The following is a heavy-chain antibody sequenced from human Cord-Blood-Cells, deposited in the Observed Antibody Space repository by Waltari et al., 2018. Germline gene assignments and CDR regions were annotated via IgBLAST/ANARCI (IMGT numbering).Heavy chain of an antibody. Sequence: EVQLVESGGGLVQPGGSLRLSCAASGFTFSSYEMNWVRQAPGKGLEWVSYISSSGSTIYYADSVKGRVTISRDNANNSLYLQMNSLRAEDTAVYYCARGSHTGGFDYWGQGTLVTVSS. J-gene: IGHJ4*02. CDR2: ISSSGSTI. V-gene: IGHV3-48*03. D-gene: IGHD5-18*01. CDR1: GFTFSSYE. CDR3: ARGSHTGGFDY.